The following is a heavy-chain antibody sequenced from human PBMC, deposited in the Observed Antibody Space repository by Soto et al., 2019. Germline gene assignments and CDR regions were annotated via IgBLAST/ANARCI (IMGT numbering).Heavy chain of an antibody. V-gene: IGHV3-30-3*01. CDR1: GFTFRSYA. Sequence: QVQLVESGGGVVQPGRSLRLSCAASGFTFRSYAMHWVRQAPGKGLEWVAVISYDGSNKYHADSVKGRFTNSRDNSKTARYLQMNGWKAEDTAVYYCARETDGMDVWGRGTTVNVSS. CDR3: ARETDGMDV. CDR2: ISYDGSNK. J-gene: IGHJ6*02.